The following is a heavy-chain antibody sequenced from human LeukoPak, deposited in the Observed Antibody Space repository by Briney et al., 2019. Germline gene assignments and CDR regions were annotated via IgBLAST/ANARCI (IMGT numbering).Heavy chain of an antibody. CDR3: ARNSGSYYGYYYYYMDV. D-gene: IGHD1-26*01. Sequence: GASVKVSCKASGYTFTSYGISWVRQAPGQGLEWMGWISAYNGNTNYAQKLQGRVTMTTDTSTSTAYMELRSLRSDDTAVYYCARNSGSYYGYYYYYMDVWGKGTTVTVSS. J-gene: IGHJ6*03. CDR2: ISAYNGNT. V-gene: IGHV1-18*01. CDR1: GYTFTSYG.